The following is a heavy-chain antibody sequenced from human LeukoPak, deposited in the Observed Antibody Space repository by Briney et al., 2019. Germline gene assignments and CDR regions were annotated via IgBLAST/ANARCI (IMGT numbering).Heavy chain of an antibody. CDR3: ARRLYYDILTGSSWFDP. D-gene: IGHD3-9*01. CDR2: IYYSGST. J-gene: IGHJ5*02. Sequence: SETLSLTCTVSGGSISSYYWSWIRQPPGKGLEWIGYIYYSGSTNYNPSLKSRVTISVDTSKNQFSLKLSSVTAADTAVYYCARRLYYDILTGSSWFDPWGQGTLVTVSS. CDR1: GGSISSYY. V-gene: IGHV4-59*01.